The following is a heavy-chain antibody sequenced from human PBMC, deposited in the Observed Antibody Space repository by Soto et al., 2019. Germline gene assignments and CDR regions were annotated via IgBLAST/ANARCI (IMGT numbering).Heavy chain of an antibody. Sequence: SETLSLTCTVSGGSFKSGSYSWSWIRQPPGKGLEWIGYVYHTGRTSYNPSLKSRVSISMDTSKNQFSLNLDSVTAADTAVYYCATRSGSYLDYFDYWGQGTLVTVYS. J-gene: IGHJ4*02. CDR3: ATRSGSYLDYFDY. D-gene: IGHD1-26*01. V-gene: IGHV4-61*01. CDR1: GGSFKSGSYS. CDR2: VYHTGRT.